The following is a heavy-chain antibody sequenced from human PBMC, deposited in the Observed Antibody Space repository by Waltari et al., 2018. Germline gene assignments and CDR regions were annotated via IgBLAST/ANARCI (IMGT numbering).Heavy chain of an antibody. CDR3: ARVKGTYFDY. D-gene: IGHD3-10*01. CDR2: IYYSGST. CDR1: GGSIRSYY. V-gene: IGHV4-59*01. Sequence: QVQLQESGPGLVKPSETLSLTCTVSGGSIRSYYWSWIRQPPGKGLAWIGYIYYSGSTNDNPSLKSRVTISVDTSKNQFSLKLSSVTAADTAVYYCARVKGTYFDYWGQGTLVTVSS. J-gene: IGHJ4*02.